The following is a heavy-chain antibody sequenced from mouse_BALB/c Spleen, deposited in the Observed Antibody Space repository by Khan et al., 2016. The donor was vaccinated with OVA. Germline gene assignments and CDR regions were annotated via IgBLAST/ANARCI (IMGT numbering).Heavy chain of an antibody. Sequence: VQLKESGGGIVQPGGSLKRSCAASRFTISSYGMSSVRQTPDKRLALVATIDSNGGSTYYPDSVKGRFTISRDNAKNTLYLQMSSLKSEDTAMYYCARMARTINWGQGTTLTVSS. J-gene: IGHJ2*01. CDR1: RFTISSYG. CDR3: ARMARTIN. CDR2: IDSNGGST. V-gene: IGHV5-6-3*01.